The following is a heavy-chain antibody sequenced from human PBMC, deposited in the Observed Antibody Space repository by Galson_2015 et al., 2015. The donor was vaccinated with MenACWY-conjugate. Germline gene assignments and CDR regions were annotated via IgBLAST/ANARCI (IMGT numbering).Heavy chain of an antibody. Sequence: SLRLSCAASGFTFSSYWTHWVRQAPGKGLVWVSLINSDGSSTSYADSVKGRFTISRDNAKNTLYLQMNSLRAEDTAVYYCAVYCSSTRCYGASGGYYMDVWGKGTTVTVSS. CDR3: AVYCSSTRCYGASGGYYMDV. D-gene: IGHD2-2*01. V-gene: IGHV3-74*01. J-gene: IGHJ6*03. CDR2: INSDGSST. CDR1: GFTFSSYW.